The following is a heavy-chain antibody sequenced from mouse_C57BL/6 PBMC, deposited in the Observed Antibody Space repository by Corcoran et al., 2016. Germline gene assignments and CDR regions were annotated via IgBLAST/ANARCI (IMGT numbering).Heavy chain of an antibody. D-gene: IGHD2-5*01. V-gene: IGHV1-26*01. CDR1: GYTFTDYY. Sequence: VQLQQSGPELVKPGASVKISCKASGYTFTDYYMNWVKQSHGKSLEWIGDINPNNGGTSYNQKFKGKATLTVDKSSSTAYMELRSLTSEDSAVYYCARSGPTLYSNPFYAMDYWGQGTSVTVSS. J-gene: IGHJ4*01. CDR3: ARSGPTLYSNPFYAMDY. CDR2: INPNNGGT.